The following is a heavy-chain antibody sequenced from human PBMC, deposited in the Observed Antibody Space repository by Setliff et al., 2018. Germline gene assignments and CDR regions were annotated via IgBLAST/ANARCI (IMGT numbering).Heavy chain of an antibody. CDR3: ATGKYYYDSSGKGETDEFDY. D-gene: IGHD3-22*01. CDR1: GYTFTSYA. J-gene: IGHJ4*02. Sequence: ASVKVSCKASGYTFTSYALHWLRQAPGQRLEWMAYINGGNGNTHYSQKFRGRVTVTRDTSASTVFMELSTLRSEDTAVYYCATGKYYYDSSGKGETDEFDYWGQGTLVTAPQ. V-gene: IGHV1-3*01. CDR2: INGGNGNT.